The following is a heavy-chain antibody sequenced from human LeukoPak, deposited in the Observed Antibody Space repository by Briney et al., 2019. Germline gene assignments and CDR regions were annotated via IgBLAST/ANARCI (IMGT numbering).Heavy chain of an antibody. CDR2: IYPGDSDT. CDR1: GYSFTSFW. Sequence: GEPLKISCRGSGYSFTSFWIGWVRLMPGKGLEWMGIIYPGDSDTRYSPSFHGQVTISADKSIRTAYLQWGSLKAADTAMYFCARQARVGATNSPYDYWGQGTLVTVSS. CDR3: ARQARVGATNSPYDY. D-gene: IGHD1-26*01. V-gene: IGHV5-51*01. J-gene: IGHJ4*02.